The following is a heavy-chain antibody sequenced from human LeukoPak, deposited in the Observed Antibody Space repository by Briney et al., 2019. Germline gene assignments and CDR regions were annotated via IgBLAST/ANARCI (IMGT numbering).Heavy chain of an antibody. CDR2: ISYDGSNK. Sequence: PGGSLRLSCAASGFTFSSYAMHWVRQAPGKGPEWVAVISYDGSNKYYADSVKGRFTISRDNSKNTLYLQMNSLSAEDTAVYYCAKDGGYYDIDYWGQGTLVTVSS. CDR3: AKDGGYYDIDY. V-gene: IGHV3-30*04. CDR1: GFTFSSYA. D-gene: IGHD3-22*01. J-gene: IGHJ4*02.